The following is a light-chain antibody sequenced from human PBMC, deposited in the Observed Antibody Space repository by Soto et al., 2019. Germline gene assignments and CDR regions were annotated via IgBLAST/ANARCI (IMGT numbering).Light chain of an antibody. CDR2: AGS. CDR1: ISDVGSYNL. V-gene: IGLV2-23*01. J-gene: IGLJ1*01. Sequence: QSALTQPASVSGSPGQSITISCTGTISDVGSYNLVSWYQQHPGKAPKLMIYAGSKRPSGLSDRFSGSKSGNTASLTISGLQAEDEAGYYCCSYAGSSAVFGNRTKVTVL. CDR3: CSYAGSSAV.